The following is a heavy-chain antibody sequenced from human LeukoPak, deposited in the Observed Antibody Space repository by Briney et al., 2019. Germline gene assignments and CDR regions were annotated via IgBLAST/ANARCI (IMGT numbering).Heavy chain of an antibody. CDR3: ARDSGDYYDFWSGPSGWFDP. CDR2: ISSSSSYI. CDR1: GFTFSSYS. Sequence: PGGSLRLSCAASGFTFSSYSMNWDRQAPGKGLEWVSSISSSSSYIYYADLVKGRFTISRDNAKNSLYLQMNSLRAEDTAVYYCARDSGDYYDFWSGPSGWFDPWGQGTLVTVSS. D-gene: IGHD3-3*01. V-gene: IGHV3-21*01. J-gene: IGHJ5*02.